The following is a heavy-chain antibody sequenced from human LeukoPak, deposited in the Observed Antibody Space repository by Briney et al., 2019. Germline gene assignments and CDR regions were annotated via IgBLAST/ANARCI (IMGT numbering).Heavy chain of an antibody. CDR2: MNPNSGNT. J-gene: IGHJ4*02. Sequence: ASVKVSCKASGYTSTSYDINWVRQDTGQGLEWMGWMNPNSGNTGYAQKFQGRVTMTRNTSISTAYMELSSLRSEDTAVYYCARASSSGGWYYFDYWGQGTLVTVSS. D-gene: IGHD2-15*01. V-gene: IGHV1-8*01. CDR3: ARASSSGGWYYFDY. CDR1: GYTSTSYD.